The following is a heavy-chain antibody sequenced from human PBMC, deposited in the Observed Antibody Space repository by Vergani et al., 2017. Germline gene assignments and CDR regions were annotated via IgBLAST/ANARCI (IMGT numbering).Heavy chain of an antibody. Sequence: EVQLVESGGGLVQPGGSLRLSCAASGFTFSSYAMHWVRQAPGKGLGWVGFIRSKAYGGTTEYAASVKGRFTISRDDSKSIAYLQINSLKTEGTAVYYCTRADIHGVVTPWGDYFDYWGQGTLVTVSS. V-gene: IGHV3-49*04. D-gene: IGHD4-23*01. CDR3: TRADIHGVVTPWGDYFDY. J-gene: IGHJ4*02. CDR2: IRSKAYGGTT. CDR1: GFTFSSYA.